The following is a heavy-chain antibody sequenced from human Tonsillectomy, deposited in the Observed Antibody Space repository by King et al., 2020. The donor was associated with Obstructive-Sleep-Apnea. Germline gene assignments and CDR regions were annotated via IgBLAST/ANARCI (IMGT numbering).Heavy chain of an antibody. CDR3: ARQKYCSGGSCFTDGDAFDI. Sequence: QLVQSGVEVKKPGESLKISCKGSGYIFATYWIGWVRQMPGKGLEWMGIIYPSDSDTRYSPSFQGQVTMSADKSISTAYLQWSSLKASDTAMYYCARQKYCSGGSCFTDGDAFDIWGQGTMVLVSS. D-gene: IGHD2-15*01. CDR2: IYPSDSDT. CDR1: GYIFATYW. V-gene: IGHV5-51*01. J-gene: IGHJ3*02.